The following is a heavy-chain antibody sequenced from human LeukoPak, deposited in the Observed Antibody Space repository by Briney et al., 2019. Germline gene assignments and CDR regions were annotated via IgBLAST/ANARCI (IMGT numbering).Heavy chain of an antibody. CDR2: IYYSGNT. CDR3: AREYYYDSSGYYPPHAFDI. J-gene: IGHJ3*02. CDR1: GGSISSHY. D-gene: IGHD3-22*01. Sequence: SETLSLTCSVSGGSISSHYWSWIRQPPGKGLEWIGYIYYSGNTNYNPSLKSRVTISVDTSKNHFSLGLKSVTAADTAVYYCAREYYYDSSGYYPPHAFDIWGQGTMVTVSS. V-gene: IGHV4-59*11.